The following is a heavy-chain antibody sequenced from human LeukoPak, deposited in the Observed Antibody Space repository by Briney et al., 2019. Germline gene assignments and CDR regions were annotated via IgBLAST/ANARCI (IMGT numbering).Heavy chain of an antibody. CDR3: ARGGLYQTYMDV. CDR1: GGSISSGSYY. J-gene: IGHJ6*03. CDR2: IYTSGST. Sequence: SETLSLTCTVSGGSISSGSYYWSWIRQPAGKGLEYIGRIYTSGSTDYIPSLKSRVTISVDTSKNQFSLKLSSVTAADTAVYYCARGGLYQTYMDVWGKGTTVTVSS. D-gene: IGHD2-2*01. V-gene: IGHV4-61*02.